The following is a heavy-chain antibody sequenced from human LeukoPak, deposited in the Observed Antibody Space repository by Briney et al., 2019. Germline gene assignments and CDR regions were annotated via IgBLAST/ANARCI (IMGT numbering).Heavy chain of an antibody. Sequence: GGSLRLSCAASGFTFSSYSMNWVRQAPGKGLEWVSSISTSSIYIYYADSVRGRFTISRDNAKNSLYLQMNSLRAEDTAVYSCARGADGVSSNSRGWFDPWGQGTLVTVSS. CDR3: ARGADGVSSNSRGWFDP. CDR2: ISTSSIYI. J-gene: IGHJ5*02. CDR1: GFTFSSYS. V-gene: IGHV3-21*01. D-gene: IGHD2-15*01.